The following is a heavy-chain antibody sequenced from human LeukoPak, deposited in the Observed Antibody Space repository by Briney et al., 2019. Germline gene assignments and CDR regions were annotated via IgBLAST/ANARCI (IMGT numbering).Heavy chain of an antibody. Sequence: PGGSLRLSCAASGFTFSSYAMHWVRQAPGKGLEWVAVISYDGSNKYYADSVKGRFTISRDNSKNTLYLQMNSLRAEDTAVYYCARGVFGYSSSWGQGTLVTVSS. CDR2: ISYDGSNK. CDR1: GFTFSSYA. D-gene: IGHD6-13*01. CDR3: ARGVFGYSSS. J-gene: IGHJ4*02. V-gene: IGHV3-30-3*01.